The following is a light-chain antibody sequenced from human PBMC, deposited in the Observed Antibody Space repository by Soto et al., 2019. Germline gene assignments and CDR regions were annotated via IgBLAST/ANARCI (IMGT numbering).Light chain of an antibody. CDR3: TSYTSRSHVV. CDR2: EVS. V-gene: IGLV2-14*01. J-gene: IGLJ2*01. Sequence: QSALAQPASVSGSPGQSITISCTGTSGDVGGYDYVSWYQHHPGKAPKLMISEVSNRPSGVSNRFSGSKSGNTASLTISGLQAEGEADYYCTSYTSRSHVVFGGGTKLTVL. CDR1: SGDVGGYDY.